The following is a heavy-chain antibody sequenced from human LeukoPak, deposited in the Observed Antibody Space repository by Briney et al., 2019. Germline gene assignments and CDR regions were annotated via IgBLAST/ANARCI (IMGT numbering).Heavy chain of an antibody. CDR1: GFSVSTNY. J-gene: IGHJ4*02. Sequence: GGSLRLSCAASGFSVSTNYISWVRQAPGKGLEWVSVIYSGGSTKYADSVKARFTISRDNSKNTVYLQMNSLRADDTAVYYCARATFDNWGQGTLVTVSS. CDR2: IYSGGST. V-gene: IGHV3-53*01. CDR3: ARATFDN.